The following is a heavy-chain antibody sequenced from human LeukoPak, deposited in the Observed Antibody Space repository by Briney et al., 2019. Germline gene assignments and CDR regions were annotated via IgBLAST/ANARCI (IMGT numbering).Heavy chain of an antibody. J-gene: IGHJ4*02. D-gene: IGHD3-10*01. CDR3: ARTILWFGEPRPYYFDY. Sequence: SETLSLTCTVSGGSISSSSYYWGWIRQPPGKGLEWIGSIYYSGSTYYNPSLKSRVTISVDTSKNQFSLKLSSVTAADTAVYCCARTILWFGEPRPYYFDYWGQGTLVTVSS. CDR1: GGSISSSSYY. CDR2: IYYSGST. V-gene: IGHV4-39*07.